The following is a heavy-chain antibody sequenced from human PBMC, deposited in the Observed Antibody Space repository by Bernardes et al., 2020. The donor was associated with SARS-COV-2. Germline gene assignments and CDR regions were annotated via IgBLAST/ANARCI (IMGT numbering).Heavy chain of an antibody. J-gene: IGHJ4*02. CDR2: ISGGGGVV. CDR3: ARGRGDNSGKRGDY. V-gene: IGHV3-48*03. D-gene: IGHD1-20*01. Sequence: GGSLRLSCAASGFSFSSYEMDWVRQAPGKGLEWVSYISGGGGVVHYADSVRGRFTISRDNAKNSLYLQMDSLRAEDTAIYYCARGRGDNSGKRGDYWGQGTLVTVSS. CDR1: GFSFSSYE.